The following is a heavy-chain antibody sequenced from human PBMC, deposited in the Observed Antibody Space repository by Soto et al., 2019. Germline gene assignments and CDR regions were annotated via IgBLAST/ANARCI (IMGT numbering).Heavy chain of an antibody. CDR3: ARDYGDISGYYYGMDV. Sequence: GASVKVSCKTSGYSFTDHLIHWVRQSPGQGLQWVGWVHPDSGGTNVAQAFQERVTITADTAITTAYMDLDRLRPDDTAIFYCARDYGDISGYYYGMDVWGQGTTVTVSS. J-gene: IGHJ6*02. CDR1: GYSFTDHL. V-gene: IGHV1-2*02. CDR2: VHPDSGGT. D-gene: IGHD4-17*01.